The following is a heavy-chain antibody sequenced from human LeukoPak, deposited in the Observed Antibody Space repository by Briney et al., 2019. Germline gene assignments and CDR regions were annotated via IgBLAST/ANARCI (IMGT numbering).Heavy chain of an antibody. CDR2: IYHSGST. Sequence: PSETLSLTCTASGCSISSGYYCGWIRQPPGKGLEWIGSIYHSGSTYYNPSLKSRVTISVDTSKNQFSLKLSSVTAADTAVYYCARHNDYYVVGGMDVWGPGTTVTVSS. J-gene: IGHJ6*02. D-gene: IGHD3-10*02. CDR3: ARHNDYYVVGGMDV. CDR1: GCSISSGYY. V-gene: IGHV4-38-2*02.